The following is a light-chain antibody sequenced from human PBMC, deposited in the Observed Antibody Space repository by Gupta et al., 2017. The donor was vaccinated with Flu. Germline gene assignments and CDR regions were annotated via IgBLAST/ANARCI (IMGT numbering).Light chain of an antibody. CDR2: GDS. Sequence: QSVLTQPPSVSGAPGLRVTVSCTGTSSNIGAGSDVHWFQQVPGTAPKLLIYGDSNRPSGVPDRFSVSKSGTSASLAITGLRAEDEADYYCQSYDSSLNAYVFGSGTKVTVL. CDR3: QSYDSSLNAYV. J-gene: IGLJ1*01. V-gene: IGLV1-40*01. CDR1: SSNIGAGSD.